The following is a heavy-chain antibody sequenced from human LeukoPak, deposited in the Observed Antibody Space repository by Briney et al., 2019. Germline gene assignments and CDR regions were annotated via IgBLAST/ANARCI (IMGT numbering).Heavy chain of an antibody. D-gene: IGHD3-10*01. V-gene: IGHV1-46*01. CDR1: GYTFTIYY. Sequence: ASVKVSCKASGYTFTIYYMHWVRQAPGQGLEWMGIINPSGGSTSYAQKFQGRVTITRDTSTSTVYMELSSLRSEDTAVYYCARIGGITMVRGVQGDYYGMDVWGKGTTVTVSS. CDR3: ARIGGITMVRGVQGDYYGMDV. J-gene: IGHJ6*04. CDR2: INPSGGST.